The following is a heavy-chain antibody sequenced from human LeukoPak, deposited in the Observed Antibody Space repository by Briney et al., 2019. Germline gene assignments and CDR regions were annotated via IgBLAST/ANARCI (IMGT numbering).Heavy chain of an antibody. J-gene: IGHJ4*02. Sequence: GGSLRLSCAVSGFTFSSYGMHWVRQAPGKGLEWVAFIRYDGSNKYYADSVKGRFTISRDNSKNTLYLQMNSLRAEDTAVYYCAKGWNYYDSSGSDYWGQGTLVTVSS. CDR3: AKGWNYYDSSGSDY. CDR2: IRYDGSNK. CDR1: GFTFSSYG. D-gene: IGHD3-22*01. V-gene: IGHV3-30*02.